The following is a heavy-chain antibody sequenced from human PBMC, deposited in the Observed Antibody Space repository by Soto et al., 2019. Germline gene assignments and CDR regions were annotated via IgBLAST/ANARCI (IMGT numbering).Heavy chain of an antibody. Sequence: VASVKVSCKAPGYTFTGYYMHWVRQAPGQGLEWMGWINPNSGGTNYAQKFQGRVTMTRDTSISTAYMELSRLRSDDTAVYYCARVRGSSSWEAFDYWGQGTLVTVSS. CDR3: ARVRGSSSWEAFDY. D-gene: IGHD6-13*01. CDR2: INPNSGGT. J-gene: IGHJ4*02. CDR1: GYTFTGYY. V-gene: IGHV1-2*02.